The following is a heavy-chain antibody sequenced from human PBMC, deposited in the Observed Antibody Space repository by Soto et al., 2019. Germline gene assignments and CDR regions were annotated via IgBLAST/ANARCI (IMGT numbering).Heavy chain of an antibody. D-gene: IGHD4-17*01. CDR2: IIPILGIA. J-gene: IGHJ4*02. CDR1: GGTFSSYT. Sequence: QVQLVQSGAEVKKPGSSVKVSCKASGGTFSSYTISWVRQAPGQGLEWMGRIIPILGIANYAQKFQGRVTIXGDKSTSTAYMELSSLRSEDTAVYYCARDTEGHFDYWGQGTLVTVSS. CDR3: ARDTEGHFDY. V-gene: IGHV1-69*08.